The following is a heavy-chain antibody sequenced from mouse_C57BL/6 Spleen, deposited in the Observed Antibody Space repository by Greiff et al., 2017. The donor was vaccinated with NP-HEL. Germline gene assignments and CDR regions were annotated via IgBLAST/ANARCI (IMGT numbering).Heavy chain of an antibody. CDR2: INPNNDGT. CDR1: GYTFTDYN. V-gene: IGHV1-22*01. J-gene: IGHJ4*01. Sequence: EVQLQQSGPELVKPGASVKMSCKASGYTFTDYNMHWVKQSHGKSLEWIGYINPNNDGTSYNQKFKGKATLTVNKSSSTAYMELRRLTSDDSAVYYCASQGRDYGMDYWGQGTSVTVSA. CDR3: ASQGRDYGMDY.